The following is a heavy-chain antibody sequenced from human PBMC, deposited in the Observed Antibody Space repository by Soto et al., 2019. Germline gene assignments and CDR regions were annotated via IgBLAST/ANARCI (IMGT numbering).Heavy chain of an antibody. Sequence: AAVKVSCKASGGTFSSYAISWVGQAPGQGREWMGGIIPIFGTANYAQKFQGRVTITADESTSTAYMELSSLRSEDTAVYYCARRETIFGVVIRQDYYYGMDVWGQGTTVTVSS. V-gene: IGHV1-69*13. CDR3: ARRETIFGVVIRQDYYYGMDV. CDR1: GGTFSSYA. D-gene: IGHD3-3*01. J-gene: IGHJ6*02. CDR2: IIPIFGTA.